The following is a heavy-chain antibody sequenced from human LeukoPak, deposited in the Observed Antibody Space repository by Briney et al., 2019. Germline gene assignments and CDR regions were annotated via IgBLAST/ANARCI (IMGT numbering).Heavy chain of an antibody. J-gene: IGHJ4*02. V-gene: IGHV3-21*01. D-gene: IGHD5-24*01. Sequence: PGGSLRLSRAASGFTFSGYGMDWVRQAPGKGLEWVSSIDSSGSYIFYADSLKGRFTISRDDAQNSLYLQMNSLRAEDTAVYYCARVRDGYNPLDYWGQGTLVTVSS. CDR1: GFTFSGYG. CDR2: IDSSGSYI. CDR3: ARVRDGYNPLDY.